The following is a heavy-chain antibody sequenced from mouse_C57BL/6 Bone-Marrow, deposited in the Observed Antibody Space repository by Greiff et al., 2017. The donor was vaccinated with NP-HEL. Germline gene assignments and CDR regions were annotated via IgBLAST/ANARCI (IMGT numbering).Heavy chain of an antibody. CDR1: GYTFTSYG. J-gene: IGHJ4*01. Sequence: QVHLQQSGAELVRPGASVKLSCKASGYTFTSYGITWVKQRPGQGLEWIGEIYPGSGSTYYNEKFKSKATLTADKSSSTAYMQLSSLTSEDSAVYFCARSAGYVARWGWGTGTSVSVS. D-gene: IGHD1-1*02. V-gene: IGHV1-81*01. CDR3: ARSAGYVARWG. CDR2: IYPGSGST.